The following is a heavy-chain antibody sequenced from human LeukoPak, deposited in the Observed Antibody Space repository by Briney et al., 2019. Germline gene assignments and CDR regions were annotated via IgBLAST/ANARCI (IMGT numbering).Heavy chain of an antibody. V-gene: IGHV3-30*18. D-gene: IGHD3-10*01. CDR2: IIYDGSNK. CDR1: GFTFNTYG. J-gene: IGHJ4*02. CDR3: AKENYYGSGSYLYYFDY. Sequence: GGSLSLSCAAYGFTFNTYGMHWVRQAPGKGLEWVAVIIYDGSNKYYADSVKGRFTISRDNSKNTLYLQMNSLRAEDTAVYYCAKENYYGSGSYLYYFDYWGQGTLVTVSS.